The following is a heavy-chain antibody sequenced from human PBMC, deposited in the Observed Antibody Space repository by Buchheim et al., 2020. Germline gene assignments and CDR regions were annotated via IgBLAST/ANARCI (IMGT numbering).Heavy chain of an antibody. CDR1: GFTFSSHG. V-gene: IGHV3-23*01. CDR2: ISGSGGTT. J-gene: IGHJ4*02. CDR3: VAAVSTNYLDL. Sequence: EVQLLESGGGLVQPGGSLRLSCAASGFTFSSHGMTWVRQGPGKGLEWVSTISGSGGTTYYADSVKGRFTISRDNSQKTLYLQINSLRAEDTAVYYCVAAVSTNYLDLWGQGTL. D-gene: IGHD6-19*01.